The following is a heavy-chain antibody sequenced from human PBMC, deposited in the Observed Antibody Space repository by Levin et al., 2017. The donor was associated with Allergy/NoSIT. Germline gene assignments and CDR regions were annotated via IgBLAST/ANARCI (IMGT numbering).Heavy chain of an antibody. CDR2: IYYSGST. J-gene: IGHJ4*02. Sequence: SETLSLTCTVSGGSISGGGYHWTWIRQHPEKGLEWIGYIYYSGSTFYNPSLKSRLMISVDTSKNQFSLNVSSVTAADTTVYYCAREDGSTFNFWGQGALVTVAS. D-gene: IGHD2-2*03. CDR1: GGSISGGGYH. V-gene: IGHV4-31*03. CDR3: AREDGSTFNF.